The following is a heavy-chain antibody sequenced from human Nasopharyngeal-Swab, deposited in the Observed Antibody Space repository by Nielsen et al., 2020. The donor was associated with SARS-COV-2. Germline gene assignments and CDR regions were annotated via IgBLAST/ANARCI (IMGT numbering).Heavy chain of an antibody. J-gene: IGHJ3*02. CDR1: GCSIRSGGYY. CDR2: MYYSESN. D-gene: IGHD3-22*01. CDR3: ARAMIVLVINAFDI. Sequence: TLSLTCTVSGCSIRSGGYYWIWMRHDPGKGLEWIGNMYYSESNYCNPSLKSRVTISVDTSKNQFSLKLSSVTAADTAVYSCARAMIVLVINAFDIWGQGTMVTVSS. V-gene: IGHV4-31*03.